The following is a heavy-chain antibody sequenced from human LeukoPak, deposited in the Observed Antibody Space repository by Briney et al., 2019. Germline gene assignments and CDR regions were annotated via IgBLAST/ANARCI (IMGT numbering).Heavy chain of an antibody. CDR1: GFTFDDYT. Sequence: GGSLRLSCAASGFTFDDYTMHWVRQAPGEGLEWVSLISWDGGSTYYADSVKGRFTISRDNSKNSLYLQMNSLRTEDTALYYCGKPPMVRGVPEEQDAFDIWGQGTMVTVSS. V-gene: IGHV3-43*01. CDR3: GKPPMVRGVPEEQDAFDI. CDR2: ISWDGGST. D-gene: IGHD3-10*01. J-gene: IGHJ3*02.